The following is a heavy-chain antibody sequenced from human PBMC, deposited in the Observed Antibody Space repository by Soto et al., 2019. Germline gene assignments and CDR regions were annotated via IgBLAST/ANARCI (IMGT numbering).Heavy chain of an antibody. CDR1: GYTFTSYA. J-gene: IGHJ5*02. V-gene: IGHV1-3*01. CDR2: INAGNGNT. CDR3: ARDLPYDSSGFNRFDP. D-gene: IGHD3-22*01. Sequence: GASVKVSCKASGYTFTSYAMHWVRQAPGQRLEWMGWINAGNGNTEYSQKFQGRVTITRDTSASTAYMELSSLRSEDTAVYYCARDLPYDSSGFNRFDPWGQGTLVTVSS.